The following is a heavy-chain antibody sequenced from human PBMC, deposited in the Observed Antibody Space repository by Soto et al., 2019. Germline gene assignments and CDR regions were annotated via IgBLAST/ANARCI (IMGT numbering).Heavy chain of an antibody. D-gene: IGHD5-12*01. CDR1: ILSFDIYA. J-gene: IGHJ6*02. CDR3: AKHSGYDHYYGMDV. V-gene: IGHV3-23*01. Sequence: EVQLLESGGGLVQPGGSLRLSCAASILSFDIYAMSWVRQAPGKRLEWVSATTGSGGTAYYAGSVKGRFTISRDNSKNTLYLPMDSLRAEDTAVYYCAKHSGYDHYYGMDVWGQGTTVTVSS. CDR2: TTGSGGTA.